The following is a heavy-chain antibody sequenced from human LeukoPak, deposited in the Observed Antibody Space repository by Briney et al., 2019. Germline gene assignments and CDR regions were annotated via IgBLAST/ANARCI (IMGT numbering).Heavy chain of an antibody. V-gene: IGHV3-11*01. J-gene: IGHJ6*02. CDR3: ARYCSGGSRYRGYYYGLDV. CDR2: ISSSSTTI. Sequence: GGSLRLSCAASGFTFSDYYMSWIRQAPGQGLEWVSYISSSSTTIYYADSVKGRFTISRDNGKNSLFLQMNSLRAEDTAVYYCARYCSGGSRYRGYYYGLDVWGQGTTVTVSS. D-gene: IGHD2-15*01. CDR1: GFTFSDYY.